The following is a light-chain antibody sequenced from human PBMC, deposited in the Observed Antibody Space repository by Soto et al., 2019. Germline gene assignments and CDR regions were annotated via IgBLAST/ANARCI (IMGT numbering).Light chain of an antibody. CDR1: QNIRSS. CDR3: QQYDIWPPYT. Sequence: EVVMTQSPASLSASPGERFTLACSASQNIRSSLAWYKQRPGQAPRLLIYDASTRATGIPPRFSGGGSGTEFTVTISSLQSEDFAIYYCQQYDIWPPYTFGQGTKVDIK. V-gene: IGKV3-15*01. J-gene: IGKJ2*01. CDR2: DAS.